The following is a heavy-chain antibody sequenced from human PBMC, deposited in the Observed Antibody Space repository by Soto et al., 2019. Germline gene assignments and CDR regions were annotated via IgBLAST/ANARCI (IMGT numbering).Heavy chain of an antibody. Sequence: PGGSLRLSCGASGLSVSDNYMGWVRQAPGRGLEWVSVMYAGGDTHYADSVKGRFTISRDKSENTLYLQMNSLRDGDTGVYFCVSRIPSWVFDYWGLGTLVTVSS. J-gene: IGHJ4*01. V-gene: IGHV3-53*01. CDR1: GLSVSDNY. CDR3: VSRIPSWVFDY. CDR2: MYAGGDT. D-gene: IGHD2-21*01.